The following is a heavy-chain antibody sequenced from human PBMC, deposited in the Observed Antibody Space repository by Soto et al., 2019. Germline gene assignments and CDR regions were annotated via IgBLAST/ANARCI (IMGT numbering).Heavy chain of an antibody. J-gene: IGHJ4*02. CDR3: TRSSSGKYNFDY. Sequence: QVQLVQSGAEVKKPGASVKVSCKASGYTFTGYYMHWVRQAPGQGLEWMGWISGYNGNTNYAQMLQGRVTMTTDTSTSTAYMELRSLRSDDTAVYYCTRSSSGKYNFDYWGQGTLVTVSS. CDR2: ISGYNGNT. V-gene: IGHV1-18*04. CDR1: GYTFTGYY. D-gene: IGHD1-26*01.